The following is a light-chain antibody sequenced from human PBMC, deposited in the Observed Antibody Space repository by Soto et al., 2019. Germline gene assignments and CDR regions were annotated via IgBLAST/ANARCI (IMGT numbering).Light chain of an antibody. CDR3: QQYGSSPLIT. V-gene: IGKV3-20*01. CDR2: GAS. Sequence: EIVLTQSPGTLSLSPGERATLSCRASQSISSSYLAWYQQKPGQAPRFIIYGASTRATGVPDRFSGSGSGKDLTLTVSRLEPEDFAVYYCQQYGSSPLITFGQGTRLEIK. J-gene: IGKJ5*01. CDR1: QSISSSY.